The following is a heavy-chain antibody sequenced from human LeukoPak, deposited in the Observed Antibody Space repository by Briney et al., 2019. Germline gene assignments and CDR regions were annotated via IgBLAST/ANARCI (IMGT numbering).Heavy chain of an antibody. CDR2: MNPNSGNI. Sequence: ASVKLSCKASGYTFTSYDINWVRQATGQGLEWMGWMNPNSGNIGYAQKFQGRVTITRSTSISTAYMELSSLRSEDTAVYYCARGPGCISTTCPYYFDYWGQGTLVTVSS. J-gene: IGHJ4*02. D-gene: IGHD2-2*01. CDR1: GYTFTSYD. V-gene: IGHV1-8*03. CDR3: ARGPGCISTTCPYYFDY.